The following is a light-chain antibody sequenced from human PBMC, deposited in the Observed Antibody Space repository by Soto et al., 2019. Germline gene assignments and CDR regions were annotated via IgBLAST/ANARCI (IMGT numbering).Light chain of an antibody. J-gene: IGKJ5*01. CDR2: AAS. V-gene: IGKV1-27*01. CDR3: QKYNSAPLT. CDR1: QAINNY. Sequence: DIQMTQSPSSLSASVGDRVAITCLASQAINNYLAWYQQKPGKFPKLLIYAASTLHPGVPSRFSGSGSGTDFTLTISSLQPEDVATYYCQKYNSAPLTFGPGTLLEIK.